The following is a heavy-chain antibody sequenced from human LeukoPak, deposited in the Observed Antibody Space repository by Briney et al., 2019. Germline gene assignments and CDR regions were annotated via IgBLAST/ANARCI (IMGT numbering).Heavy chain of an antibody. V-gene: IGHV3-74*01. CDR1: GFAFSASW. D-gene: IGHD3-10*01. CDR3: ARDYGYAMDV. CDR2: FNSDGSVT. Sequence: GVSLRLSCAASGFAFSASWMHWVRQAPGKGLVWVSLFNSDGSVTAYADSVRGRFTISRDNVKNTLYLQMNSLRAEDTAVYYCARDYGYAMDVWGQGTTVTVSS. J-gene: IGHJ6*02.